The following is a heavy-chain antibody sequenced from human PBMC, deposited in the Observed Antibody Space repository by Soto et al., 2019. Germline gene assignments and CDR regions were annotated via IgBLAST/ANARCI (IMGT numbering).Heavy chain of an antibody. Sequence: PGGSLGLSCAASGFTFSSYAMSWVRQAPGKGLEWVANIKQDGSEKYYVDSVKGRFTISRDNAKNSLYLQMNSLRAEDTAVYYCARVSYDFWSGYPAYMDVWGKGTTVTVSS. CDR2: IKQDGSEK. J-gene: IGHJ6*03. V-gene: IGHV3-7*01. CDR3: ARVSYDFWSGYPAYMDV. D-gene: IGHD3-3*01. CDR1: GFTFSSYA.